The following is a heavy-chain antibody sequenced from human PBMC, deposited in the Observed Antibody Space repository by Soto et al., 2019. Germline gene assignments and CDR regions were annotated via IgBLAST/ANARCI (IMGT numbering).Heavy chain of an antibody. D-gene: IGHD5-12*01. CDR2: ITSKKYGGTT. J-gene: IGHJ4*03. Sequence: GGSLRLSCITSGFAFGDFAMTWFRQAPGKGLEWVGFITSKKYGGTTEYAASVKGRFPISRDDSKSIAYLQMNNLKTDDTAVVSFLSTHPKRYSAKIFPRNVGAQGT. CDR1: GFAFGDFA. CDR3: LSTHPKRYSAKIFPRNV. V-gene: IGHV3-49*03.